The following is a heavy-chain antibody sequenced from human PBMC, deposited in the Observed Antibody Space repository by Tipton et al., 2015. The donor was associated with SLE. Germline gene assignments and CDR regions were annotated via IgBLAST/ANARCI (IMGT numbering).Heavy chain of an antibody. J-gene: IGHJ4*02. Sequence: SGFTFSSYAMSWVRQAPGKGLEWVSAISGSGGSTYYADSVKGRFTISRDNSKNTLYLQMNSLRAEDTAVYYCARDPSSYDILTGYYDYWGQGTLVTVSS. V-gene: IGHV3-23*01. D-gene: IGHD3-9*01. CDR1: GFTFSSYA. CDR2: ISGSGGST. CDR3: ARDPSSYDILTGYYDY.